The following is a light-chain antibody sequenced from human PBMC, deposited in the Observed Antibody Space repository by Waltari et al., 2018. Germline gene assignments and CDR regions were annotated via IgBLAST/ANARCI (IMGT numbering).Light chain of an antibody. CDR2: VNRDGSH. CDR1: SGHSSNI. J-gene: IGLJ3*02. CDR3: ETGGHGTWV. V-gene: IGLV4-69*01. Sequence: QLVLTQSPSASASLGASVKLTCTLSSGHSSNIIAWLQQQPGKGPRYLMQVNRDGSHRKGDEIPDRFSGSSSGAERYLTISSLQSEDEADYYCETGGHGTWVFSGGTKLTVL.